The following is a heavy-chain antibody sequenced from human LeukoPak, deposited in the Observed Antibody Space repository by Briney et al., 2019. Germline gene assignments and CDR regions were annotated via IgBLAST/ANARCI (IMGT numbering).Heavy chain of an antibody. Sequence: ASVNVSCKASVYTFTGYYMHWVRQAPGQGLEWMGWINPNSGGTNYAQKFQGRVTMTRDTSISTAYMELSRLRSDDTAVYYCARSLLWFGELLENWGQGTLVTVSS. V-gene: IGHV1-2*02. CDR1: VYTFTGYY. CDR2: INPNSGGT. J-gene: IGHJ4*02. D-gene: IGHD3-10*01. CDR3: ARSLLWFGELLEN.